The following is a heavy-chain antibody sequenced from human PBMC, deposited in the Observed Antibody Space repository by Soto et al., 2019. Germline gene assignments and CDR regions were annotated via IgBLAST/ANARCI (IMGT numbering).Heavy chain of an antibody. J-gene: IGHJ6*02. D-gene: IGHD3-16*01. V-gene: IGHV1-69*05. CDR2: ITPIFGTT. CDR3: SRGDDFEYYSGVDV. Sequence: GAPVKVSCKASGRTFNDHAISWVRQVPGQGLEWRGGITPIFGTTNYAQKFHGKVTIITDTSTTTGYMQLRSLTSQHTAVYSCSRGDDFEYYSGVDVWGQGRTVTVSS. CDR1: GRTFNDHA.